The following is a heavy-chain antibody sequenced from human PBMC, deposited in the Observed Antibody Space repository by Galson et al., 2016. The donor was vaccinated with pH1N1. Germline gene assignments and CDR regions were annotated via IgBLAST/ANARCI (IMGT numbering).Heavy chain of an antibody. CDR1: GGIFSKYA. CDR2: IIAIFGVP. V-gene: IGHV1-69*10. CDR3: AASETYKHPSYDY. D-gene: IGHD3-10*01. Sequence: SVKVSCKASGGIFSKYAISWVRQAPGQGLEWVGDIIAIFGVPNYAQKFQGRVTINADKSTNTAYMELSSLKSDDTAVYYCAASETYKHPSYDYWGLGTLVTATS. J-gene: IGHJ4*02.